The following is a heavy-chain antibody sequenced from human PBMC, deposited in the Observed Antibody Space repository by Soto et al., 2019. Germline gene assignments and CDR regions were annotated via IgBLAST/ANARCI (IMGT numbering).Heavy chain of an antibody. Sequence: QVQLQESGPGLVKPSETLSLTCTVSGGSLSPYYWTWIRQSPGKGLEWFGYVRYTGSTNYNPSLRGRVTMSVDTSRNQFTLTLSSGTGADTAVDYCARHSNIWWFDYWGQGTLVTVSS. CDR3: ARHSNIWWFDY. D-gene: IGHD6-13*01. CDR2: VRYTGST. CDR1: GGSLSPYY. J-gene: IGHJ4*02. V-gene: IGHV4-59*08.